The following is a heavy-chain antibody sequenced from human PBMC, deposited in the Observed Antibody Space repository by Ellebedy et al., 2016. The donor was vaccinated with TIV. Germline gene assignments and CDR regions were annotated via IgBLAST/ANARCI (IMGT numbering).Heavy chain of an antibody. V-gene: IGHV3-66*01. D-gene: IGHD1-26*01. CDR1: GFSSSNAW. Sequence: GESLKISCEASGFSSSNAWMNWVRQAPGKGLEWVSVTYSGGTTYYADSVKGRFIISRDNSKNTLYLQMNSLRVEDTGVYYCATQWELYDWGQGTTVTVSS. CDR3: ATQWELYD. CDR2: TYSGGTT. J-gene: IGHJ4*02.